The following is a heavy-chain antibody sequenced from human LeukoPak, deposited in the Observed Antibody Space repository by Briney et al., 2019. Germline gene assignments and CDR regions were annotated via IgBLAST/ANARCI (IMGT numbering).Heavy chain of an antibody. Sequence: PSETLSLTCTVSGGSISSYYWSWIRQPPGKGLEWIGYIYYSGSTNYNPSLKSRVTISVDTSKNQFSLKLSSVTAADTAVYYCARHRAVAGTGGGFDPWGQGTLVTVSS. V-gene: IGHV4-59*01. D-gene: IGHD6-19*01. CDR3: ARHRAVAGTGGGFDP. J-gene: IGHJ5*02. CDR1: GGSISSYY. CDR2: IYYSGST.